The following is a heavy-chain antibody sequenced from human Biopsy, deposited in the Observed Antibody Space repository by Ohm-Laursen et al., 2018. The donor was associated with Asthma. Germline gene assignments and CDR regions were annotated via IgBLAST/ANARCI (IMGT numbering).Heavy chain of an antibody. V-gene: IGHV4-30-2*01. D-gene: IGHD5-24*01. CDR1: GGSISSGGYS. CDR3: ARVKYGYNFDY. CDR2: IYHSGST. Sequence: TLSLTCPVSGGSISSGGYSWSWIRQPPGKGLEWIGYIYHSGSTYYNPSLKSRVTISVDRSKNQFSLKLSSVTAADTAVYYCARVKYGYNFDYWGQGTLVTVSS. J-gene: IGHJ4*02.